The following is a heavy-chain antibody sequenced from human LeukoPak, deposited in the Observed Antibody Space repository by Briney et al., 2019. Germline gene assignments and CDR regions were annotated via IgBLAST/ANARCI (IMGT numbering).Heavy chain of an antibody. V-gene: IGHV4-34*01. CDR1: GGSFSGYY. Sequence: KPSETLSLTCAVYGGSFSGYYWSWIRQSPGKGLEWIGEINHSGNTNYNPSLKSRVTISVDTSKNQFSLKLSSVTAADTAVYYCARGPRGYSGYDFDYWGQGTLVTVSS. J-gene: IGHJ4*02. D-gene: IGHD5-12*01. CDR2: INHSGNT. CDR3: ARGPRGYSGYDFDY.